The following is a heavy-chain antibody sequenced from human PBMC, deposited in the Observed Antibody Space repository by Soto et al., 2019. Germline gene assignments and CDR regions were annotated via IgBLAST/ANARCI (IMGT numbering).Heavy chain of an antibody. J-gene: IGHJ5*02. CDR1: GFTFSSYA. D-gene: IGHD6-13*01. Sequence: QVQLVESGGGVVQPGRSLRLSCAASGFTFSSYAMHWVRQAPGKGRERVAVISYDGSNKYYADSVKGRFTISRDNAKNTLYLQMNSLRAEDTAVDYCARGQQLSHPWGQGTLVTVSS. CDR3: ARGQQLSHP. V-gene: IGHV3-30*04. CDR2: ISYDGSNK.